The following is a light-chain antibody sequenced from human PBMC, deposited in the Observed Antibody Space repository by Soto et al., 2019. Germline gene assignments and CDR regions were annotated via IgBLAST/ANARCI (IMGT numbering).Light chain of an antibody. CDR3: QQYGVSPRT. J-gene: IGKJ1*01. CDR1: QSVDSSF. Sequence: EIVLTQSPGTLSLSPGERATLSCRASQSVDSSFLGWYQQKPGQSPRLLIYAASSRASGIPDRFSGSGSGTDFTLSINGLDPEDLAVYYCQQYGVSPRTFGQGTKVDIK. CDR2: AAS. V-gene: IGKV3-20*01.